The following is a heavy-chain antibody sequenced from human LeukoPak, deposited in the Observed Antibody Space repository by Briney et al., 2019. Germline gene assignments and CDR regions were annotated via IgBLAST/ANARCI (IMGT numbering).Heavy chain of an antibody. D-gene: IGHD5-24*01. CDR3: ARDPERWLHSKFCYYGMDV. CDR2: INTNSGGT. Sequence: GASVKLSCTASGYTFTSYGISWVRHAPGQGLEWMGWINTNSGGTNYAQKFQGRVTMTRDTSISTAYMELSRLRSDDTAVYYCARDPERWLHSKFCYYGMDVWGQGTTVTVSS. V-gene: IGHV1-2*02. J-gene: IGHJ6*02. CDR1: GYTFTSYG.